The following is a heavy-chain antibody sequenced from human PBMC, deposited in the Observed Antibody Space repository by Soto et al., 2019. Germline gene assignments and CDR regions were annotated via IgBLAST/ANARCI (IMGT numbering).Heavy chain of an antibody. CDR1: GGSISSGGYY. Sequence: QVQLQESGPGLVKPSQTLSLTCTVSGGSISSGGYYWSWIRQHPGKGLEWIGYIYYSGSTYYNPSLKRRDTIAVDTSKNQFPLKLRSVPAADTAVYYCARGSYYDSSGYYGPWGQGTLVTVSS. J-gene: IGHJ5*02. D-gene: IGHD3-22*01. CDR2: IYYSGST. CDR3: ARGSYYDSSGYYGP. V-gene: IGHV4-31*03.